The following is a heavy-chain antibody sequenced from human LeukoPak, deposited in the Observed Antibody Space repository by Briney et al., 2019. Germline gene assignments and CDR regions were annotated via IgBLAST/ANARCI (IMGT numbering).Heavy chain of an antibody. Sequence: GGSLRLSCAASGFTFSSYSMNWVRQAPGKGLEWVSSISSSSSYTYYADSVKGRFTISRDNAKNSLYLQMNSLRAEDTAVYYCARGLATVTDGAFDIWGQGTMVTVSS. CDR1: GFTFSSYS. CDR3: ARGLATVTDGAFDI. V-gene: IGHV3-21*01. D-gene: IGHD4-11*01. J-gene: IGHJ3*02. CDR2: ISSSSSYT.